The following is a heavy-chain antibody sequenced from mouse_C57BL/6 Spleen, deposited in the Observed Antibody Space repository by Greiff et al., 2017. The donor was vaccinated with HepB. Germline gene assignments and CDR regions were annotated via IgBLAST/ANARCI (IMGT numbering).Heavy chain of an antibody. J-gene: IGHJ2*01. V-gene: IGHV1-15*01. CDR3: TRVITTVVVDY. D-gene: IGHD1-1*01. Sequence: VQLHQSGAELVRPGASVTLSYKASGYTFTDYEMHWVKQTPVHGLEWIGAIDPETGGTAYNQKFKGKAILTADKSSSTAYMELRSLTSEDSAVYYGTRVITTVVVDYWGQGTTLTVSS. CDR1: GYTFTDYE. CDR2: IDPETGGT.